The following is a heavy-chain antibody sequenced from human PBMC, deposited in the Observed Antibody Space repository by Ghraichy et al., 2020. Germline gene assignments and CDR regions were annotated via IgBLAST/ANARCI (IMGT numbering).Heavy chain of an antibody. CDR3: AGATGGYFDY. V-gene: IGHV4-39*01. CDR2: IYYSGST. J-gene: IGHJ4*02. CDR1: GGSISSSSYY. D-gene: IGHD7-27*01. Sequence: SETLSLTCTVSGGSISSSSYYWGWIRQPPGKGLEWIGSIYYSGSTYYNPSLKSRVTISVDTSKNQFSLKLSSVTAADTAVYYCAGATGGYFDYWGQGTLVTVSS.